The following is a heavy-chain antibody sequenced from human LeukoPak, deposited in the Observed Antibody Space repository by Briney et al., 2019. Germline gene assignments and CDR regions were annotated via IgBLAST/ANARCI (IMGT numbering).Heavy chain of an antibody. D-gene: IGHD6-6*01. CDR1: GGSITSYY. J-gene: IGHJ4*02. V-gene: IGHV4-4*07. CDR2: VHSSGGT. CDR3: AREFSGTSIAARVFDS. Sequence: SETLSLTCTVSGGSITSYYWTYIRQPAGKGLEWIGRVHSSGGTNCRPSLKSRVTMSLDTSKNQFSLNLSSVTAADTAIYYWAREFSGTSIAARVFDSWAQGTLVTVSS.